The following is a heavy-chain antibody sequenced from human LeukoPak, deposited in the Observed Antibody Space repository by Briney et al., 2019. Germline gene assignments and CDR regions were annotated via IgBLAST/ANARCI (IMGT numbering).Heavy chain of an antibody. CDR2: ISGSGDRT. V-gene: IGHV3-23*01. Sequence: GGSLRLSCIASGFTFSNYGMSWVRQAPGKGLEWVSIISGSGDRTLHADSVKGRFTVSRDNSKNTVYLQMNSLRADDTAVYYCARSTSADYWGQGTLVTVSS. CDR3: ARSTSADY. J-gene: IGHJ4*02. CDR1: GFTFSNYG. D-gene: IGHD1-26*01.